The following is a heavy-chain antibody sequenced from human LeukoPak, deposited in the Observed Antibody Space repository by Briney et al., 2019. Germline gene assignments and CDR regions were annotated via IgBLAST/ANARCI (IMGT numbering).Heavy chain of an antibody. Sequence: SETLSLTCTVSGGSISSSSYYWGWIRQPPGKGLEWIGSIYYSGSTYYNPSLKSRVTISVDTSKNQFSLKLSSVTAADTAVYYCARVLDSSGYYPLIDYWGQGTLVTVSS. CDR1: GGSISSSSYY. D-gene: IGHD3-22*01. J-gene: IGHJ4*02. CDR2: IYYSGST. CDR3: ARVLDSSGYYPLIDY. V-gene: IGHV4-39*07.